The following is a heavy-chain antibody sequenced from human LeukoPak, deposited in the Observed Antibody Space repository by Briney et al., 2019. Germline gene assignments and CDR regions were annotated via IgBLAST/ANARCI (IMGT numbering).Heavy chain of an antibody. CDR2: IRGYNGQT. Sequence: GASVKVSCKTAGYTFRSYDMTWVRQAPGQGLEWMGWIRGYNGQTNYAQKFQGRVTLTTDTSTNTAYMELRSLGSDDTAVYFCARQPSGTTYFDYWGQGTLVTASS. J-gene: IGHJ4*02. CDR3: ARQPSGTTYFDY. D-gene: IGHD1-7*01. CDR1: GYTFRSYD. V-gene: IGHV1-18*01.